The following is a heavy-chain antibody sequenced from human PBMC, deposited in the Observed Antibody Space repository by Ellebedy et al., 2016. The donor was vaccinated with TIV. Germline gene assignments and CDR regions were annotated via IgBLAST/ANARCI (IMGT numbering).Heavy chain of an antibody. CDR3: SSWDFDY. D-gene: IGHD7-27*01. CDR2: IWYDGSIK. J-gene: IGHJ4*02. V-gene: IGHV3-33*01. CDR1: GPTFRRYG. Sequence: PGGSLRLSCAPPGPTFRRYGMHWIRPAPDKGLAWVAVIWYDGSIKYLADSVKGRFTISKDNFNNTLYLQINSLRAEDTAVYWCSSWDFDYWGQGTLVTVSS.